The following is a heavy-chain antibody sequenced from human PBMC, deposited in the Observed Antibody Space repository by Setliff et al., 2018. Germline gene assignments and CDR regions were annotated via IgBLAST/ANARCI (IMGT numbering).Heavy chain of an antibody. D-gene: IGHD2-21*02. J-gene: IGHJ1*01. CDR3: VRDSSADYYDNDYFKY. CDR1: GFTFRGFA. Sequence: GGSLRLSCAASGFTFRGFAMHRVRQAPGKGLEWVAFIRHDESDIYYTNSVKGRFTVSRDNSKNTLYLQMNILRPEDTALYYCVRDSSADYYDNDYFKYWGQGARVTVSS. CDR2: IRHDESDI. V-gene: IGHV3-30*02.